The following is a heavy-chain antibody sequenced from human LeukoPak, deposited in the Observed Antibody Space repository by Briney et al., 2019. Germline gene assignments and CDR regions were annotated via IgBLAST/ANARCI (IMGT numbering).Heavy chain of an antibody. CDR3: ARDGITMRILEY. V-gene: IGHV3-21*01. CDR2: ITSSSIYI. Sequence: GRSLRLSCAASGFTFSSYAMHWVRQAPGKGLEWVSSITSSSIYIYYADSMKGRFTISRDNAKNSLYLQMDSLRAEDTAVYYCARDGITMRILEYWGQGTLVTVSS. CDR1: GFTFSSYA. J-gene: IGHJ4*02. D-gene: IGHD3-10*01.